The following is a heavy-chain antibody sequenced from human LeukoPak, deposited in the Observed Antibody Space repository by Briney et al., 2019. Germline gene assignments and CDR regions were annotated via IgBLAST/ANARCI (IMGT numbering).Heavy chain of an antibody. CDR3: ARLITGYSNQGWFDP. CDR2: INPNSGGT. Sequence: GASVKVSCKASGYTFTGYYMHWVRQAPGQGLEWMGWINPNSGGTNYAQKFQGRVTMTRDTSISTAYMELSRLRSDDTAVYYCARLITGYSNQGWFDPWGQGTLVTVSS. V-gene: IGHV1-2*02. D-gene: IGHD4-11*01. CDR1: GYTFTGYY. J-gene: IGHJ5*02.